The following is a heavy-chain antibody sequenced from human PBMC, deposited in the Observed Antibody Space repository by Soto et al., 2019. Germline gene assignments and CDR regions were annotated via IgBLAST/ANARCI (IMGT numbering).Heavy chain of an antibody. CDR1: GGTFSSYT. D-gene: IGHD6-13*01. Sequence: QVQLVQSGAEVKKPGSSVKVSCKASGGTFSSYTLTWVRQAPGQGLEWMGGIIPIFATSNYAQTFQGRVTLTADEPTTTAYMELSSLRSEDTAVYYCARGQPAADSQFFDYWGQGTLVTVSS. V-gene: IGHV1-69*12. CDR3: ARGQPAADSQFFDY. J-gene: IGHJ4*02. CDR2: IIPIFATS.